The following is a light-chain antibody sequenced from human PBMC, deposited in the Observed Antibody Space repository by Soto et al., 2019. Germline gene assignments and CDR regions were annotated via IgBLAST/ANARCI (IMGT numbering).Light chain of an antibody. V-gene: IGKV2-24*01. CDR1: ESLVHSDGNTY. CDR3: MQGMQLPFT. Sequence: DIVMTQTPLSSPVTLGQPASISCRSSESLVHSDGNTYLSWFQQRPGQLPRLLIYKISNRFSWVPDRFSGSGAGTYFTLKISRVEAEDVGVYYCMQGMQLPFTIGPGTKLDIK. CDR2: KIS. J-gene: IGKJ3*01.